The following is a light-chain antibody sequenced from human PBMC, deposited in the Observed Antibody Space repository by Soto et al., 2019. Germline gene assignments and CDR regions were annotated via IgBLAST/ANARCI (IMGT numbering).Light chain of an antibody. J-gene: IGKJ5*01. CDR2: GAS. CDR1: QSVSSS. V-gene: IGKV3D-15*01. CDR3: QQYNNWPGT. Sequence: EIVLTQSPGTLSLSPGERATLSCRASQSVSSSCLAWYQQKPGQAPRLLIYGASTRATGIPARFSGSGSGTEFTLTISSLQSEDFAVYYCQQYNNWPGTFGQGTRLEIK.